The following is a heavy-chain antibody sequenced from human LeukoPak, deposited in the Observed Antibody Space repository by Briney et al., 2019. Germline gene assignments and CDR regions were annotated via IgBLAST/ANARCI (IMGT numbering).Heavy chain of an antibody. D-gene: IGHD1-26*01. CDR2: ISYDGNNK. CDR1: GFSFSNYG. Sequence: GRSLRLSCAASGFSFSNYGMHWVRQAPGKGLEWVAVISYDGNNKYYADSVKGRFTISRDNSKNALYLQMNSLRAEDMAVYYCAKDLTDGSYYAFDYRGQGTLVTVSS. J-gene: IGHJ4*02. CDR3: AKDLTDGSYYAFDY. V-gene: IGHV3-30*18.